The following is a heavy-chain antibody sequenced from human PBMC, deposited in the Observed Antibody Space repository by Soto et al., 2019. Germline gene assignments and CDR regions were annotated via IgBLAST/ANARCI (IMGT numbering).Heavy chain of an antibody. V-gene: IGHV4-59*08. J-gene: IGHJ4*02. D-gene: IGHD4-17*01. CDR1: GGSISSYY. Sequence: QVQLQESGPGLVKPSETLSLTCTVSGGSISSYYWSWIRQPPGKGLEWIGYIYYSGSTNYNPSLTRRVTLAVDTSKNQSSLKLSSVTAADTAVYYCARRYGPGFDYWGQGTLVTVSS. CDR2: IYYSGST. CDR3: ARRYGPGFDY.